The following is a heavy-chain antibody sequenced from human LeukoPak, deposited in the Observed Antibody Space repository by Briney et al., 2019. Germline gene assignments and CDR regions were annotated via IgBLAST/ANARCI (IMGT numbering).Heavy chain of an antibody. V-gene: IGHV1-8*01. CDR1: GYTFTSYD. CDR3: PRGQQLWVA. CDR2: MNPNSGKT. Sequence: ASVKVSCQASGYTFTSYDINWVRQAAGQGLEWMGWMNPNSGKTGYSQKFQGRVTMTRNNSISTAYMELSSLKSEDTAVYFCPRGQQLWVAWGQATLVTVSS. D-gene: IGHD2-21*01. J-gene: IGHJ5*02.